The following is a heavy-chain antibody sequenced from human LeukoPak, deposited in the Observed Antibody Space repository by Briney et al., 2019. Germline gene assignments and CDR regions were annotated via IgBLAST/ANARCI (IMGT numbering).Heavy chain of an antibody. D-gene: IGHD2-21*02. Sequence: SETLSLTCTVSGYSISSGYSWGWIRQPPGKGREWIGSLYHSGSTYYNPSLKSRVTISVDTSKNQFSLKLSSVTAADTAVYYCARVRVRCGGDCYHFDYWGQGTLVTVSS. CDR1: GYSISSGYS. V-gene: IGHV4-38-2*02. CDR3: ARVRVRCGGDCYHFDY. CDR2: LYHSGST. J-gene: IGHJ4*02.